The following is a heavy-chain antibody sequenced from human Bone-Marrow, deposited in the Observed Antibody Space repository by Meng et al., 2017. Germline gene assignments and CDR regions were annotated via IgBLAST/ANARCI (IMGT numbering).Heavy chain of an antibody. J-gene: IGHJ5*02. Sequence: QPQLQESGPGLVRPSEALSLTCSFSGGSISPSGYYWGWIRQPPGKGLEWIGSIGHSGFTYYTPSLKSRVTVSIDTSRNQFSLWLTSVTAADTAVYYCVRSSAWVRTGFDPWGQGTLVTVSS. V-gene: IGHV4-39*01. CDR1: GGSISPSGYY. CDR3: VRSSAWVRTGFDP. D-gene: IGHD6-19*01. CDR2: IGHSGFT.